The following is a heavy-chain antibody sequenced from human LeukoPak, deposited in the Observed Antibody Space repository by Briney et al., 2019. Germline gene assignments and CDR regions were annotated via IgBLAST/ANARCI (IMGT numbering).Heavy chain of an antibody. V-gene: IGHV3-30*02. J-gene: IGHJ4*02. CDR1: GFTSSSYG. Sequence: GGSLRLSCAASGFTSSSYGMHWVRQAPGKGLEWVAFIRYDGSNKYYADSVKGRFTISRDNSKNTLYLQMNSLRPEDTAVYYCAKDGHCGGDCYKSAPGYWGQGTLVNVSS. CDR3: AKDGHCGGDCYKSAPGY. CDR2: IRYDGSNK. D-gene: IGHD2-21*02.